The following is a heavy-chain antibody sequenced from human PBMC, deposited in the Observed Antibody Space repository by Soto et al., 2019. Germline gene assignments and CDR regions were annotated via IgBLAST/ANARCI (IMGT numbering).Heavy chain of an antibody. CDR2: IYYSGST. CDR1: GGSISSGGYY. CDR3: ARDHCSGGSCYGARPYWYFDL. J-gene: IGHJ2*01. V-gene: IGHV4-31*03. D-gene: IGHD2-15*01. Sequence: QVQLQESGPGLVKPSQTLSLTCTVSGGSISSGGYYWSWIRQHPGKGLEWIGYIYYSGSTYYNQALKSRVTISVDTSKNQFSLKLSSVTAADTAVYYCARDHCSGGSCYGARPYWYFDLWGRGTLVTVSS.